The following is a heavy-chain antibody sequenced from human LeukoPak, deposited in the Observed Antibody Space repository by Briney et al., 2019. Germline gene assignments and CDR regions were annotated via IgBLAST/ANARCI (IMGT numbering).Heavy chain of an antibody. CDR1: GYTLTELS. D-gene: IGHD3-3*01. J-gene: IGHJ3*02. CDR3: ATGFESIFGVARDAFDI. Sequence: ASVKVSCKVSGYTLTELSMHWVRQAPGKGLEWMGGFDPEDGETIYAQKFQGRVTMTEDTSTDTAYMELSSLRSEDTAVYYCATGFESIFGVARDAFDIWGQGTMATVSS. CDR2: FDPEDGET. V-gene: IGHV1-24*01.